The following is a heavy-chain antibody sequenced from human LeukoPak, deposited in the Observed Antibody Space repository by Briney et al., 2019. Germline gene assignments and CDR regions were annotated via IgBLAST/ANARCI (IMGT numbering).Heavy chain of an antibody. CDR3: ARGGRWQWPVNYFDY. CDR1: GGSFSGYY. J-gene: IGHJ4*02. CDR2: INHSGST. D-gene: IGHD6-19*01. Sequence: SETLSLTCAVYGGSFSGYYWSWIRQPPGKGLEWIGEINHSGSTNYNPSLKSRVTISVDTSKNQFSLKLSSVTAADTAVYYCARGGRWQWPVNYFDYWGQGTLVTVSS. V-gene: IGHV4-34*01.